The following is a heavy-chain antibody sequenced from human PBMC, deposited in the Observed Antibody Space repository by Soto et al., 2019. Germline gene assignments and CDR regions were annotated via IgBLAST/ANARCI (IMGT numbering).Heavy chain of an antibody. V-gene: IGHV4-31*03. J-gene: IGHJ4*03. Sequence: SETLSLTCSVSGDSIRGGSHYWNWIRQFPGKGLEWIGYVYHSGSTHYNPSLRGRLTISIDTSKNQFSLRLISVTAADTALYYCARDTGLAPTVWGYWGHGTQVTVSS. CDR3: ARDTGLAPTVWGY. D-gene: IGHD7-27*01. CDR1: GDSIRGGSHY. CDR2: VYHSGST.